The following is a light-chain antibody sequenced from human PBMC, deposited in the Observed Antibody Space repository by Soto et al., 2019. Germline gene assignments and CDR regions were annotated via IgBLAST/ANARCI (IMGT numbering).Light chain of an antibody. J-gene: IGLJ2*01. Sequence: QSALTQPRSVSGSPGQSVTISCSGTSSDVGAYNYVSWYQHHPGKAPKLMIHDVSKRPSGVPDRFSGSKSGNAASLTISGLQAEDEADYYCCSYAGSYTVVFGGGTQLTVL. CDR2: DVS. CDR1: SSDVGAYNY. CDR3: CSYAGSYTVV. V-gene: IGLV2-11*01.